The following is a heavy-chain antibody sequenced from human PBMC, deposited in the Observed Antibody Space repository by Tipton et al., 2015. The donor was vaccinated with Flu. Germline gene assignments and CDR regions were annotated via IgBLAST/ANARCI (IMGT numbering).Heavy chain of an antibody. CDR2: IYYSGST. CDR3: ARAPPARGRRLNAFDI. V-gene: IGHV4-39*07. J-gene: IGHJ3*02. D-gene: IGHD3-16*01. CDR1: GGSISSSSYY. Sequence: LRLSCTVSGGSISSSSYYWGWIRQPPGKGLEWIGSIYYSGSTYYNPSLKSRVTISVGTSKNQFSLKLSSVTAADTAVYYCARAPPARGRRLNAFDIWGQGTMVTVSS.